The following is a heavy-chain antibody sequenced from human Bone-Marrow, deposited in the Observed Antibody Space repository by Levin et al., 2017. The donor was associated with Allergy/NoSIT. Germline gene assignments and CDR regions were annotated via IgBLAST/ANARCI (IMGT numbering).Heavy chain of an antibody. CDR1: GFTFSHFA. Sequence: GASVKVSCAASGFTFSHFAMHWVRQAPGKGLEWVAAISYDVSKKYYADSVKGRFTISRDNSKNTLHLQMISLRGDDTATYFCVRGSPKLFELLSFAEPRELSDYWGQGTLVSVS. D-gene: IGHD2/OR15-2a*01. J-gene: IGHJ4*02. V-gene: IGHV3-30-3*01. CDR2: ISYDVSKK. CDR3: VRGSPKLFELLSFAEPRELSDY.